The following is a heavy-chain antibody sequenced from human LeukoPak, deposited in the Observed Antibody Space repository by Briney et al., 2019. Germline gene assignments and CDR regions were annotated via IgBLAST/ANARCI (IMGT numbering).Heavy chain of an antibody. D-gene: IGHD3-16*01. CDR3: ARDVSSQQFGVMDV. Sequence: GSSVKVSCKASGGTFSYFTVNWVRQAPGQGLKWMGGIIPIVGTTHYAQEFQGRVTISTDESTSTVYMELSSLRSEDTAVYYCARDVSSQQFGVMDVWGKGTTVTVSS. J-gene: IGHJ6*04. CDR1: GGTFSYFT. CDR2: IIPIVGTT. V-gene: IGHV1-69*16.